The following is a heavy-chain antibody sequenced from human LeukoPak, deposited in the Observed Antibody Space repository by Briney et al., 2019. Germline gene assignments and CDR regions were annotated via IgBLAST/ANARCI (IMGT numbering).Heavy chain of an antibody. J-gene: IGHJ4*02. CDR2: ISGSGSGGST. Sequence: GGSLRLFCAASGFTFSSSAMSWVRQAPGKGLEWVSSISGSGSGGSTYYADSVKGRFTISRDNSKNTLHLQMNTLIADDTAVSYCAKSGYNRFDYWGQGTRVTVSS. CDR1: GFTFSSSA. D-gene: IGHD5-24*01. CDR3: AKSGYNRFDY. V-gene: IGHV3-23*01.